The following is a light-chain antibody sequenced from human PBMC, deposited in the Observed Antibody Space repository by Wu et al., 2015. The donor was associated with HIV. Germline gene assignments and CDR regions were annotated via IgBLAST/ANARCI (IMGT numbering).Light chain of an antibody. CDR1: QSISSNY. V-gene: IGKV3-20*01. CDR3: QQYGSSPPT. J-gene: IGKJ2*01. CDR2: GAS. Sequence: EIVLTQSPGTLSLSPGERATLSCRATQSISSNYLAWYQRKPGQAPRLLIFGASNRATGIPDRFSGSGSGTDFTLTIRRLDPEDFVMYYCQQYGSSPPTFGQGTKLEIK.